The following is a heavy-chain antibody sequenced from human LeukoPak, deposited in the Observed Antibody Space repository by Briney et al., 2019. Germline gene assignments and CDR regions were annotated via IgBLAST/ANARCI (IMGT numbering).Heavy chain of an antibody. CDR1: GFTFSRRW. CDR3: ASPYSSLVDS. J-gene: IGHJ4*02. V-gene: IGHV3-7*01. Sequence: GGSLRLSCAASGFTFSRRWMSWVRQAPGKGLEWVASIREDGSEEFYVDSVKGRFTISRDNAKSSLYLQMNSLRADDTAVYYCASPYSSLVDSWGQGTRVTVSS. D-gene: IGHD4-11*01. CDR2: IREDGSEE.